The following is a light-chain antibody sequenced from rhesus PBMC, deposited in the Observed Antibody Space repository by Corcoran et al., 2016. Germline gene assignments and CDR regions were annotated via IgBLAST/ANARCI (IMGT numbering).Light chain of an antibody. Sequence: EIVLTQSPATLSLSPGERATLSCRASQSVGSNIVWYQQKPDQAPRLPIKGASDRATGIPNRCSGSGAGTDFPLTIRSLEPEDFAVYFRQQTNDWRTFGQGTKVEIK. CDR2: GAS. J-gene: IGKJ1*01. CDR1: QSVGSN. V-gene: IGKV3-42*01. CDR3: QQTNDWRT.